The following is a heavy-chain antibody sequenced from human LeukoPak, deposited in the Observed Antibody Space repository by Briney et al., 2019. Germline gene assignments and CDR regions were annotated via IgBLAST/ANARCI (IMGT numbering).Heavy chain of an antibody. D-gene: IGHD6-13*01. CDR3: ARDGMDVYSSSWYQNYYYYYYMDV. CDR1: GFIVSYNY. J-gene: IGHJ6*03. V-gene: IGHV3-66*01. CDR2: IYSGGST. Sequence: PGGSLRLSCAASGFIVSYNYMTWVRQAPGKGLEWVSVIYSGGSTYYADSVKGRFTISRDNSKNTLYLQMNSLRAEDTAVYYCARDGMDVYSSSWYQNYYYYYYMDVWGKGTTVTVSS.